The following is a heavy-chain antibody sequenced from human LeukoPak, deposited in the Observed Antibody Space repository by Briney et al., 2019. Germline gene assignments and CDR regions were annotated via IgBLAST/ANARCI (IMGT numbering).Heavy chain of an antibody. D-gene: IGHD3-10*01. CDR1: GFTFSSYT. CDR3: ARDPGGSDAFDI. V-gene: IGHV3-21*01. CDR2: MSSSSSYI. J-gene: IGHJ3*02. Sequence: GGSLRLSCAASGFTFSSYTMNWVRQAPGKGLEWVSSMSSSSSYIYYVDSVKGRFTISRDNAKNSLYLQMNSLRAEDTAVYYCARDPGGSDAFDIWGQGTMVTVSS.